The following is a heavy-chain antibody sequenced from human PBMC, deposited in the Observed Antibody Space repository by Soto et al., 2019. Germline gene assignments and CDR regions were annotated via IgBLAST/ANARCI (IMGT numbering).Heavy chain of an antibody. D-gene: IGHD1-26*01. CDR2: IYNSGST. CDR1: GGSISSGGYY. V-gene: IGHV4-31*03. J-gene: IGHJ4*02. CDR3: ARGPGD. Sequence: QVQLQESGPGLVKPSQTLSLTCTVSGGSISSGGYYWSWIRQHPGKDLDWIGYIYNSGSTYYNPSLKRRVTITVDTSKNQFSLKLSSVPATVTAVYYCARGPGDWGQGTLVTVSS.